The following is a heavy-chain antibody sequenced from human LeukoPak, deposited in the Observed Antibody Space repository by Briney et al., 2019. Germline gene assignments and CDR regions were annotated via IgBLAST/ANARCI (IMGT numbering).Heavy chain of an antibody. CDR1: GGSISSYY. J-gene: IGHJ3*02. V-gene: IGHV4-4*07. D-gene: IGHD1-1*01. CDR3: ARGASTGTYDAFDI. Sequence: SETLSLTCTVSGGSISSYYWSWIRQPAGKGLEWIGRIYTSGSTNYNPSLKSRVTVSVDTSKNQFSLKLSSVTAADTAVYYCARGASTGTYDAFDIWGQGTMVTVSS. CDR2: IYTSGST.